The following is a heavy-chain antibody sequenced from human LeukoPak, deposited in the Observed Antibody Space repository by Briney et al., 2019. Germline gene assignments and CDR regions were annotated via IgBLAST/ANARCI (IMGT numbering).Heavy chain of an antibody. CDR2: IVVGSGNT. J-gene: IGHJ4*02. CDR1: GFTFTSSA. CDR3: AVLVGATNEGH. D-gene: IGHD1-26*01. V-gene: IGHV1-58*02. Sequence: ASVEVSCKASGFTFTSSAMQWVRQARGQRLEWIGWIVVGSGNTNYAQKFQERVTITRDMSTSTAYMELSSLRSEDTAVYYCAVLVGATNEGHWGQGTLVTVSS.